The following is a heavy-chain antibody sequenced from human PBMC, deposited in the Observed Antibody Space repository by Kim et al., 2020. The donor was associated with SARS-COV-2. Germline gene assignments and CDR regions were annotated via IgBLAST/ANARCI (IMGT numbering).Heavy chain of an antibody. CDR2: IKQDGSEK. CDR1: GFTFSSYW. Sequence: GGSLRLSCAASGFTFSSYWMSWVRQAPGKGLEWVANIKQDGSEKYYVDSVKGRFTISRDNAKNSLYLQMNSLRAEDTAVYYCARGPPYYYDSSVYYYYGMDVWGQGTTVTVSS. J-gene: IGHJ6*02. D-gene: IGHD3-22*01. CDR3: ARGPPYYYDSSVYYYYGMDV. V-gene: IGHV3-7*04.